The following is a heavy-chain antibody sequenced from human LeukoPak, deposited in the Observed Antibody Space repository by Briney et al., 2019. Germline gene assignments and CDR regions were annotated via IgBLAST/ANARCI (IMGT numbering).Heavy chain of an antibody. CDR1: GFTVSGNY. CDR3: AKEEVAAAG. CDR2: IYTGDST. V-gene: IGHV3-53*01. J-gene: IGHJ4*02. Sequence: PGGPLRLSCAASGFTVSGNYMSWVRQAAGKGLEWVSIIYTGDSTYYADSVKGRFTISRNNSKNSLDLQMNSLRAEDTAVYFCAKEEVAAAGWGQGTLVTVSS. D-gene: IGHD6-13*01.